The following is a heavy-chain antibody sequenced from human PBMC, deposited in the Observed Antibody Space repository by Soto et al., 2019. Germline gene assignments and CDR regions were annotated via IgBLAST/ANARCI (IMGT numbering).Heavy chain of an antibody. CDR2: INHRGST. J-gene: IGHJ5*02. Sequence: QVHLQQWGAGLLKPSETLSLTCAVYGESFIGYYWTWIRQPPGKGLEWIGEINHRGSTNYNPSLKSRDTISIDTSKTKFSMKLSSVTAADTSVYYCARTDIVTTNWFDPWGQGTLVTVSS. V-gene: IGHV4-34*02. CDR3: ARTDIVTTNWFDP. CDR1: GESFIGYY. D-gene: IGHD5-12*01.